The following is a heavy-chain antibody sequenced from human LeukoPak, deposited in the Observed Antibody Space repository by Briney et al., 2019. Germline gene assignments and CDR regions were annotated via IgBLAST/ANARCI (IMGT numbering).Heavy chain of an antibody. J-gene: IGHJ4*02. Sequence: PSETLSLTCTVSGGSISSYYWSWIRQPPGKGLEWIGYIYYSGSTNYNPSLKGRVTISVDTSKNQFSLKLSSVTAADTAVHYCARHGPDCSGGSCYSLIDYWGQGTLVTVSS. CDR3: ARHGPDCSGGSCYSLIDY. CDR2: IYYSGST. V-gene: IGHV4-59*08. D-gene: IGHD2-15*01. CDR1: GGSISSYY.